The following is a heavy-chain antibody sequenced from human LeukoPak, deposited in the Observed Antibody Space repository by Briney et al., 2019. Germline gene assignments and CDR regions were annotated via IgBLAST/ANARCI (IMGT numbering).Heavy chain of an antibody. V-gene: IGHV3-30*02. D-gene: IGHD1-26*01. CDR1: GFTFSSYG. Sequence: GGSLRLSCAASGFTFSSYGMHWVRQAPGKGLEWVAFIRYDGSNKYYADSVKGRFTISRDNSKNTLYLQMNSLRAEDKTVYYCAKDLFNSVGATYMDVWAKGPRSPSL. CDR2: IRYDGSNK. J-gene: IGHJ6*03. CDR3: AKDLFNSVGATYMDV.